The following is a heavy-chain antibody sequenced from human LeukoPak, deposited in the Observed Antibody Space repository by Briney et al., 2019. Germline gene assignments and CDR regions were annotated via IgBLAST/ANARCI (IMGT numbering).Heavy chain of an antibody. CDR2: IYYSGST. D-gene: IGHD5-12*01. J-gene: IGHJ4*02. CDR1: GGSISSSSYY. Sequence: SETLSLTCTVSGGSISSSSYYWGWIRQPPGKGLEWIGYIYYSGSTNYNPSLKSRVTISVDTSKNQFSLKLSSVTAADTAVYYCARLGYSGYEGADYFDYWGQGTLVTVSS. V-gene: IGHV4-61*05. CDR3: ARLGYSGYEGADYFDY.